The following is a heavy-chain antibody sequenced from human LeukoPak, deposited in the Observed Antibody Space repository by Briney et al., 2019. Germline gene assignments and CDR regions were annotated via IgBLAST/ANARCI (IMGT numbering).Heavy chain of an antibody. V-gene: IGHV3-48*03. CDR1: GFTFSNYE. CDR2: IRSSGSTI. Sequence: PGGSLRLSCAASGFTFSNYEMNWVRQAPGKGLERVSHIRSSGSTIYYADSVKGRFTISRDNAKNSLYLQMNSLRAEDTAVYYCAREGVTAPGDYWGQGTLVTVSS. CDR3: AREGVTAPGDY. D-gene: IGHD2-21*02. J-gene: IGHJ4*02.